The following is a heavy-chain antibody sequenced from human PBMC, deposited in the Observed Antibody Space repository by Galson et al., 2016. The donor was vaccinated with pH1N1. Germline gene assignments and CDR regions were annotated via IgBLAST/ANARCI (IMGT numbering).Heavy chain of an antibody. Sequence: TLSLTCTVSGGSISSGSHYWSWFRQPAGKGLEWIGYIYTSGSTSYNPSLKSRVTMSVDTSKNQFSLKLTSVTAAATAVYSCARGLAVAGTFYFDSWGQGTLVTVSS. V-gene: IGHV4-61*09. CDR1: GGSISSGSHY. CDR2: IYTSGST. CDR3: ARGLAVAGTFYFDS. J-gene: IGHJ4*02. D-gene: IGHD6-19*01.